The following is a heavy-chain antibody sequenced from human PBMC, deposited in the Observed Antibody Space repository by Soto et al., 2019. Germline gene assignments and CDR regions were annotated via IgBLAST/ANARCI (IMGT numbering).Heavy chain of an antibody. D-gene: IGHD6-19*01. CDR1: GYTFINYG. Sequence: QVQLVQSGAEVKKPGDSVKVSCKASGYTFINYGFSWVRQAPGQGLEWMGWISANNGNTNYAQKLQGRVTMTPDTSTSTAYMELRSLRSDETAVFYCARGAVVGPHPLYGMDFWGQGNTVTVSS. CDR2: ISANNGNT. J-gene: IGHJ6*02. V-gene: IGHV1-18*01. CDR3: ARGAVVGPHPLYGMDF.